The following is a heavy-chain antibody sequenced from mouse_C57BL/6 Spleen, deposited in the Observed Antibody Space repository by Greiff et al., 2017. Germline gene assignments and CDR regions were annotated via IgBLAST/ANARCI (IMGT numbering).Heavy chain of an antibody. V-gene: IGHV1-69*01. CDR2: IDPSDSYT. CDR1: GYTFTSYW. J-gene: IGHJ3*01. CDR3: AALDWFAY. Sequence: QVQLQQPGAELVMPGASVKLSCKASGYTFTSYWMHWVKQRPGQGLAWIGEIDPSDSYTNYNQKFKGKSTLTVDKSSSTAYMQLSSLTSEDSAVYYCAALDWFAYGGQGTLVTVSA.